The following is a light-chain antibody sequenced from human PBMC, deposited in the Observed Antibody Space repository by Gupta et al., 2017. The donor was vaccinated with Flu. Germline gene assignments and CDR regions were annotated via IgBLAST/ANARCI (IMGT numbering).Light chain of an antibody. Sequence: SYELTQPPSVSVSPGQTARITCSGDALPNQYVYWFQQKPGQAPALLIYNDTERPSGIPERFSASGSATTVTLTTSGVQAEDEADYYCQSADSTSNYYVFGAGTKVTVL. CDR2: NDT. V-gene: IGLV3-25*03. CDR3: QSADSTSNYYV. J-gene: IGLJ1*01. CDR1: ALPNQY.